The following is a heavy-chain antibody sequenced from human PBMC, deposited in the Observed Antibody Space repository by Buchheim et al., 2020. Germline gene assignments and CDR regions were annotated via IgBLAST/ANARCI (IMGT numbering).Heavy chain of an antibody. J-gene: IGHJ4*02. V-gene: IGHV4-4*02. CDR2: IYHRGST. CDR3: ARWAPPAGYKVGLFDY. D-gene: IGHD1-14*01. Sequence: QVQLQESGPGLVKPSGTLSLTCAVSGGSISSSNWWSWVRQPPGKGLAWIGEIYHRGSTNYNPSLKSRVTISADKSKNQFSPKLSAVTAADTAVYYCARWAPPAGYKVGLFDYWGEGTL. CDR1: GGSISSSNW.